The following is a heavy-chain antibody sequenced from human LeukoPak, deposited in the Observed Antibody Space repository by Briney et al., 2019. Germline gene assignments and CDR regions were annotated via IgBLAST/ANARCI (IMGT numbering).Heavy chain of an antibody. CDR3: AKGVLGYCSSTSCSRDDAFDI. CDR2: ISGSGGSA. CDR1: GFTFSSYA. V-gene: IGHV3-23*01. J-gene: IGHJ3*02. D-gene: IGHD2-2*01. Sequence: GGFLRLSCAASGFTFSSYAMTWVRQAPGKGLEWVSGISGSGGSAYYADSVKGRFTISRDNSKNTLYLQMNSLRAEDTAVYYCAKGVLGYCSSTSCSRDDAFDIWGQGTMVTVSS.